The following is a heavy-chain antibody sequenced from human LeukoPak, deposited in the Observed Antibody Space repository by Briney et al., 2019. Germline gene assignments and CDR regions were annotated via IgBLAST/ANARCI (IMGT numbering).Heavy chain of an antibody. CDR1: GFTFGDTW. CDR2: IKQDGSEK. CDR3: ATSYDMGWLIGY. J-gene: IGHJ4*02. V-gene: IGHV3-7*03. D-gene: IGHD3/OR15-3a*01. Sequence: GGSLRLPCAASGFTFGDTWMNWVRQVPGQGLEWVANIKQDGSEKFYVASVKGRFTISRDNGKSSLYLQMNSLRAEDTALYYCATSYDMGWLIGYWGQGTLVTVSS.